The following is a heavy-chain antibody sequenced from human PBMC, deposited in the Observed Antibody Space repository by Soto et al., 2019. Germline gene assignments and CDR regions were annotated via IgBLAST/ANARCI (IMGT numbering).Heavy chain of an antibody. J-gene: IGHJ2*01. V-gene: IGHV4-39*02. CDR3: ATPSATTHSFDSRDRYFDL. CDR2: MYYTGTT. Sequence: QLQIQESGPGLVKPSETLSLICNVSGGSINSSSYFWGWIRQPPGKGLEWIAGMYYTGTTFYNPSLKSRVSISVDTSKNHFSLKLTSVTAADTAVYYCATPSATTHSFDSRDRYFDLWGRGTLVTVSS. CDR1: GGSINSSSYF. D-gene: IGHD3-22*01.